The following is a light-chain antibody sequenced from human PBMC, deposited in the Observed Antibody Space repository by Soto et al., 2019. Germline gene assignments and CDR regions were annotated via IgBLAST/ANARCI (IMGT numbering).Light chain of an antibody. V-gene: IGLV1-44*01. CDR2: SNN. J-gene: IGLJ1*01. Sequence: QSVLTQPPSASGTPGQRVTISCSGSSSNIGSNTVNWYQQLPGTAPKLLIYSNNQRPSGVPDRFSGSKSGTSASLAISGLQSEDEADYYCVAWDDSLNGPYVFGTGTKLTVL. CDR1: SSNIGSNT. CDR3: VAWDDSLNGPYV.